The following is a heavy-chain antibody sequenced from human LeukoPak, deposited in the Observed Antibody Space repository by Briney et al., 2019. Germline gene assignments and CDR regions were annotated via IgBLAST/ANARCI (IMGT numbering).Heavy chain of an antibody. CDR2: IRGDGGLI. V-gene: IGHV3-7*01. CDR3: TRAPRADDIFFES. CDR1: GFTFSSSW. D-gene: IGHD3-9*01. Sequence: GGSLRLSCVASGFTFSSSWMNWVRQAPGKGLEWVANIRGDGGLIYYVDSVKGRFTISRDNAKNSMYLQMNSLRAEDTAVYYCTRAPRADDIFFESWGQGALVTVSS. J-gene: IGHJ4*02.